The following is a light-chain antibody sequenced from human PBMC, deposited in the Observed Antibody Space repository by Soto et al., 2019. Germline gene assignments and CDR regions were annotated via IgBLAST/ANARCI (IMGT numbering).Light chain of an antibody. J-gene: IGKJ1*01. CDR3: QQYNNRPQT. Sequence: VMTQAPATLSVSPGERATLSCRASQTINKNVAWYQLKDGQVPRLLIYGASTRAPDVPARFSGSGSGTAFTLTISSLQSEDFAEYHCQQYNNRPQTVGQGTMVDIK. CDR2: GAS. CDR1: QTINKN. V-gene: IGKV3-15*01.